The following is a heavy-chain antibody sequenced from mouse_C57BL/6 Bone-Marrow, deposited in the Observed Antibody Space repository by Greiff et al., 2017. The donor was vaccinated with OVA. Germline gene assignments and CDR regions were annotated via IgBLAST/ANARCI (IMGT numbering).Heavy chain of an antibody. D-gene: IGHD2-4*01. CDR1: GFNIKNTY. CDR3: ARFDYDGTPYFDY. Sequence: EVKLVESVAELVRPGASVKLSCTASGFNIKNTYMHWVKQRPEQGLEWIGRIDPANGNTKYAPKFQGKATITADTSSNTAYLQLSSLTSEDTAIYYCARFDYDGTPYFDYWGQGTTLTVSS. V-gene: IGHV14-3*01. J-gene: IGHJ2*01. CDR2: IDPANGNT.